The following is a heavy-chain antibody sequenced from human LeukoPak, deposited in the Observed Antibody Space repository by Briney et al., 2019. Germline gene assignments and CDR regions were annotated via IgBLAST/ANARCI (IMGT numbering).Heavy chain of an antibody. CDR3: AREEMATIRD. D-gene: IGHD5-24*01. CDR2: IYYSGST. Sequence: SETLSLTCTVSGGSIRSYYWSWIRQPPGKGLEWIGYIYYSGSTNYNPSLKSRVTISVDTSKNQFSLKLSSVSAADTAVYYCAREEMATIRDWGQGTLVTVSS. CDR1: GGSIRSYY. V-gene: IGHV4-59*01. J-gene: IGHJ4*02.